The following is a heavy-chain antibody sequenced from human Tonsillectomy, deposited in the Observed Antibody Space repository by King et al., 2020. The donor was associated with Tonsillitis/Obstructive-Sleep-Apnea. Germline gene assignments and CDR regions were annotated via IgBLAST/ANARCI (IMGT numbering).Heavy chain of an antibody. V-gene: IGHV3-15*01. CDR3: PTDAGEAIDY. CDR2: IKSKAGGGTT. Sequence: VQLVESGGGLVKPGGSLRLSCAASGFTFSHAWMSWVRQAPGKGLECVGRIKSKAGGGTTDYAAPVKGRFNISRHDSKNTLYLQMNSLNTEDTAVYYCPTDAGEAIDYWGQGTLVTVSS. D-gene: IGHD7-27*01. J-gene: IGHJ4*02. CDR1: GFTFSHAW.